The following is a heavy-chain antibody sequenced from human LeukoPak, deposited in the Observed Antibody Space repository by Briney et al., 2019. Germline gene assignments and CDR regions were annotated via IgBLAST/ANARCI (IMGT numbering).Heavy chain of an antibody. CDR3: ARGYDVVKFDY. CDR1: GGSISSGGYY. D-gene: IGHD5-12*01. J-gene: IGHJ4*02. CDR2: IYYSGST. Sequence: SETLSLTCAVSGGSISSGGYYWSWLRQPPGKGLEWIGYIYYSGSTNYNPSLKSRVTISVDTSKNQFSLKLSSVTAADTAVYYCARGYDVVKFDYWGQGTLVTVSS. V-gene: IGHV4-61*08.